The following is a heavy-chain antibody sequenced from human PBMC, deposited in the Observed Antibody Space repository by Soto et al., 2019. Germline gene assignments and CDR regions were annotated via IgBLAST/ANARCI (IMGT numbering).Heavy chain of an antibody. CDR3: AVGRTVTTPYQYYCGMDV. J-gene: IGHJ6*02. CDR1: GLTFSSYA. Sequence: GSLRLSCAASGLTFSSYAMSWVRQAPGKGLEWVSAIIGSGGNTFYADSVKGRFTISRDNSKNTLYLQMNNLRAEDTAIYYCAVGRTVTTPYQYYCGMDVWGQGTTVTVSS. V-gene: IGHV3-23*01. CDR2: IIGSGGNT. D-gene: IGHD4-4*01.